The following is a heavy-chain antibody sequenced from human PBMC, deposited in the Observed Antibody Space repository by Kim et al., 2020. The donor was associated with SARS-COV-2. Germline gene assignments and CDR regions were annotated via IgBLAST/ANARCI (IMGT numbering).Heavy chain of an antibody. J-gene: IGHJ6*02. D-gene: IGHD3-9*01. CDR2: IWYDGSNK. CDR1: GFTFSSYG. CDR3: ARVETYYDILTGYPYYYYGMDV. Sequence: GGSLRLSCAASGFTFSSYGMHWVRQAPGKGLEWVAVIWYDGSNKYYADSVKGRFTISRDNSKNTLYLQMNSLRAEDTAVYYCARVETYYDILTGYPYYYYGMDVWGQGTTVTVSS. V-gene: IGHV3-33*01.